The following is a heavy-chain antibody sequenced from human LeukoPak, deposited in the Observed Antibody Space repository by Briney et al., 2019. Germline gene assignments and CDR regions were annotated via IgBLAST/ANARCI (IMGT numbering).Heavy chain of an antibody. CDR3: ARDQRSGDYWFDP. CDR1: GGSISSYY. V-gene: IGHV4-59*01. Sequence: PSETLSLTXTVSGGSISSYYWSWIRQPPGKGLEWIGYIYYTGSTNYNPSLTSRVTISVDTSKNQFSLKLSSVTAADTAVYYCARDQRSGDYWFDPWGQGTLVTVSS. CDR2: IYYTGST. J-gene: IGHJ5*02. D-gene: IGHD4-17*01.